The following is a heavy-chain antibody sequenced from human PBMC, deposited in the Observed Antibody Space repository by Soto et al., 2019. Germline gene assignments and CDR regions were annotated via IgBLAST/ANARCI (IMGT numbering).Heavy chain of an antibody. V-gene: IGHV1-69*01. CDR3: ARADRFSNIYYFDY. J-gene: IGHJ4*02. D-gene: IGHD6-13*01. CDR2: IIPIFGTA. Sequence: QVQLVQSGAEVKKPGSSVKVSCKASGGTFSSYAISWVRQAPGQGLEWMGGIIPIFGTANYAQKFQGRVTITADESTSTAYMDLSSLRSEDTAVYYCARADRFSNIYYFDYWGQGTLVTVSS. CDR1: GGTFSSYA.